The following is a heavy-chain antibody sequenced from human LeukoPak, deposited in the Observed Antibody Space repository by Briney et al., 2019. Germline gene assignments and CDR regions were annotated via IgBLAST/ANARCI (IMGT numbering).Heavy chain of an antibody. V-gene: IGHV1-69*04. CDR3: ARDRDIAAAGRFDY. J-gene: IGHJ4*02. CDR1: GGTFSSYA. Sequence: ASVKVSCKASGGTFSSYAISWVRQAPGQGLEWMGRIIPILGIANYAQKFQGRVTITADKSTSTAYMELSSLRSEDTAVYYCARDRDIAAAGRFDYWGQGTLVTVSS. D-gene: IGHD6-13*01. CDR2: IIPILGIA.